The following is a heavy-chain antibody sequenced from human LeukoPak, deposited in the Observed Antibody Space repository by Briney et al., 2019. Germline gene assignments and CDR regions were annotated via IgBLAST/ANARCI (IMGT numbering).Heavy chain of an antibody. Sequence: SETLSLTCTVSGGSISSVSYYWGWIRQPPGKGLEWIGSIYYSGSTYYSPSLKSRVTISVDTSKNQFSLKLSSVTAADTAVYYCARDRGASSSYYYYMDVWGKGTTVTISS. D-gene: IGHD2-15*01. V-gene: IGHV4-39*07. J-gene: IGHJ6*03. CDR2: IYYSGST. CDR1: GGSISSVSYY. CDR3: ARDRGASSSYYYYMDV.